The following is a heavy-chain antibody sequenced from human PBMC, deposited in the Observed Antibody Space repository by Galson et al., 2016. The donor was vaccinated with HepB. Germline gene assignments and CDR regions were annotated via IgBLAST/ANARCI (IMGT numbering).Heavy chain of an antibody. CDR2: IKEDGSEK. D-gene: IGHD2-8*01. CDR1: GFTLSSSW. CDR3: ASFLYDC. J-gene: IGHJ4*02. V-gene: IGHV3-7*03. Sequence: SLRLSCAASGFTLSSSWMNWVRQAPGKGLEWVANIKEDGSEKYSVDSVKGRFTISRDNAKNSLYLQMNSLRTEDTAVYYCASFLYDCWGQGILVTVSS.